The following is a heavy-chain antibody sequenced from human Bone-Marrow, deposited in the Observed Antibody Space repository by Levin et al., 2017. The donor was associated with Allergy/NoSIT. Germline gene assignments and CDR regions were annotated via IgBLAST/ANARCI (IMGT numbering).Heavy chain of an antibody. CDR1: GFSFDSYW. Sequence: GGSLRLSCAASGFSFDSYWMHWVRQAPGKGLVRVSRINFGGSGIDYADSVRGRFTISRDNARNTLYLQMTSLRAEDTAVYYCARGWYTFDSWGQGTLVTVSS. J-gene: IGHJ4*02. D-gene: IGHD1-1*01. CDR2: INFGGSGI. CDR3: ARGWYTFDS. V-gene: IGHV3-74*01.